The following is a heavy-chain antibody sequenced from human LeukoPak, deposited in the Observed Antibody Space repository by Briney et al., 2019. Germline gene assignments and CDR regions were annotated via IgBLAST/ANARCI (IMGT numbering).Heavy chain of an antibody. V-gene: IGHV3-21*01. CDR3: ARDLVLPTAPISAGGF. Sequence: PGGSLRLSCAASGFTFSSYAMSWVRQAPGKGLEWVSSISGSSSYTYYADSVKGRFTISRDNAKSSLYLQMNSLRAEDTAVYYCARDLVLPTAPISAGGFWGQGTLVTVSS. CDR1: GFTFSSYA. J-gene: IGHJ4*02. CDR2: ISGSSSYT. D-gene: IGHD2-2*01.